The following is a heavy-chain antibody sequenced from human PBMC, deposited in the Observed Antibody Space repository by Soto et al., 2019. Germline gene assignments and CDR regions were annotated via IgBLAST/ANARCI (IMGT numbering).Heavy chain of an antibody. V-gene: IGHV3-21*01. CDR3: ARDHMWGSGATL. D-gene: IGHD5-12*01. CDR2: ISSSSSYI. CDR1: GFTFSSYS. J-gene: IGHJ4*02. Sequence: GGSLRLSCAASGFTFSSYSMNWVRQAPGKGLEWVSSISSSSSYIYYADSVKGRFTISRDNAKNSLYLQMNSLRAEDTAVYYCARDHMWGSGATLWGQGTLVTVSS.